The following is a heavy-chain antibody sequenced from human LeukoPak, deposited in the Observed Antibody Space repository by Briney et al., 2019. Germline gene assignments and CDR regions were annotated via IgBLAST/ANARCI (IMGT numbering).Heavy chain of an antibody. V-gene: IGHV3-23*01. CDR3: AKDQDYRPDLDGMDV. J-gene: IGHJ6*02. CDR1: GGSISSYY. D-gene: IGHD4-4*01. Sequence: ETLSLTCTVSGGSISSYYWSWIRQPAGKGLEWVSAISGSGGSTYYADSVKGRFTISRDNSKNTLYLQMNSLRAEDTAVYYCAKDQDYRPDLDGMDVWGQGTTVTVSS. CDR2: ISGSGGST.